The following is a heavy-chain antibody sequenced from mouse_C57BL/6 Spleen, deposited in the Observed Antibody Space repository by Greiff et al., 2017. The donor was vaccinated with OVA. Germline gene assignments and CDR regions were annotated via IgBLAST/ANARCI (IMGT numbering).Heavy chain of an antibody. CDR2: IDPSDSYT. Sequence: VQLQQSGAELVKPGASVKLSCKASGYTFTSYWMQWVKQRPGQGLEWIGEIDPSDSYTNYNQKFKGKATLTVDTSSSTAYMQLSSLTSEDSAVYYCARSDDGYYFAYWGQGTLVTVSA. CDR1: GYTFTSYW. CDR3: ARSDDGYYFAY. J-gene: IGHJ3*01. D-gene: IGHD2-3*01. V-gene: IGHV1-50*01.